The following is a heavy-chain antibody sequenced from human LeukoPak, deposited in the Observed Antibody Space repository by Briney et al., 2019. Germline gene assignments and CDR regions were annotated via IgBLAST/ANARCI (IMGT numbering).Heavy chain of an antibody. J-gene: IGHJ6*02. D-gene: IGHD2/OR15-2a*01. CDR1: GFTFSSYG. CDR2: IWYDGSNK. V-gene: IGHV3-33*08. Sequence: GGSLRLSCAASGFTFSSYGMHWVRQAPGKGLEWVAVIWYDGSNKYYADSVKGRFTISRDNSKNTLYLQMSSLRAEDTAVYYCARPNINYYYGMDVWGQGTTVTVSS. CDR3: ARPNINYYYGMDV.